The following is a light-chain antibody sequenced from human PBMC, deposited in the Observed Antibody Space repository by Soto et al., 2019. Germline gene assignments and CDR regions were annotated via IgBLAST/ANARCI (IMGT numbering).Light chain of an antibody. CDR3: CSYAGTYSYV. Sequence: QSVLTQPRSVSGSPGQSVTISCTGTISDVGAYNYVSWYQQHSGKAPKFMIYDVSKRPSGVPDRFSGSKSGNTASLTISGLQAEAEADYYCCSYAGTYSYVFGTGTKVT. CDR2: DVS. V-gene: IGLV2-11*01. J-gene: IGLJ1*01. CDR1: ISDVGAYNY.